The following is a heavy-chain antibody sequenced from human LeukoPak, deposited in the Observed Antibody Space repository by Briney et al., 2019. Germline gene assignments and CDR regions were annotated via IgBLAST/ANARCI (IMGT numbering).Heavy chain of an antibody. Sequence: GGSLRLSCAASGFTFSSYSMNWVRQAPGKGLEWVSSISSSSSYIYYADSVKGRFTISRDNAKNSLYLQMNSLRAEDTAVYYCARDRGYSSSCHDYWGQGTLVTVSS. CDR2: ISSSSSYI. D-gene: IGHD6-13*01. CDR3: ARDRGYSSSCHDY. V-gene: IGHV3-21*01. J-gene: IGHJ4*02. CDR1: GFTFSSYS.